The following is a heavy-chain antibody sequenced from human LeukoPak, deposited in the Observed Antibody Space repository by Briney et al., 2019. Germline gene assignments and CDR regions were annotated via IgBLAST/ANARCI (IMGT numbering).Heavy chain of an antibody. CDR3: ARYFQAPDWYFDL. CDR2: IYYSGST. Sequence: PSETLSLTCTVSGGSISSGGYYWSWIRQHPGKGLEWIGYIYYSGSTYYNPSLKSRVTISVDTSKNQFSLKLSSVTAADTAVYYCARYFQAPDWYFDLWGRGTLVTVSS. V-gene: IGHV4-31*03. D-gene: IGHD3-9*01. J-gene: IGHJ2*01. CDR1: GGSISSGGYY.